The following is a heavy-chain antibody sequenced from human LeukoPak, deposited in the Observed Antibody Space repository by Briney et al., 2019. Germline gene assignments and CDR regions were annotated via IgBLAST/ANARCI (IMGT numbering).Heavy chain of an antibody. CDR1: GFTFSSYA. CDR3: ARDEWLDY. D-gene: IGHD3-3*01. V-gene: IGHV3-30-3*01. Sequence: GRSLGLSCAASGFTFSSYAMHWVRQAPGKGLEWVAVISYDGSNKYYADSVKGRFTISRDNSKNTLYLQMNSLRAEDTAVYYCARDEWLDYWGQGTQVTVSS. CDR2: ISYDGSNK. J-gene: IGHJ4*02.